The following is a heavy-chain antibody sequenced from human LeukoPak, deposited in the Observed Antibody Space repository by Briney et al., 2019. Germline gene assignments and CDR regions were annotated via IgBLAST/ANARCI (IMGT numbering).Heavy chain of an antibody. CDR3: ARDPSPSRYGLYYFDY. CDR2: ISSSSSYI. V-gene: IGHV3-21*01. CDR1: GFTFSSYS. Sequence: RAGGSLRLSCAASGFTFSSYSMNWVRQAPGKGLEWVSSISSSSSYIYYADSVKGRFTISRDNAKNSLYLQMNSLRAEDTAVYYCARDPSPSRYGLYYFDYWGQGTLVTVSS. J-gene: IGHJ4*02. D-gene: IGHD5-18*01.